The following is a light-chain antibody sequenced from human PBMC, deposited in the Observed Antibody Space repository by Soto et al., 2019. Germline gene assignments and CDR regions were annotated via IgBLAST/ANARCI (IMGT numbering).Light chain of an antibody. Sequence: DVVMTQTPLSLSVAPGQPASISCKSSQSLLHITGETFLFWYLQKPGQSPQLLIYEVSTRVSGVPARVSCSGSGTDFTLEISRVETDDVGIYYCMQSTQLPPTFGQGTRLGIE. J-gene: IGKJ5*01. CDR1: QSLLHITGETF. CDR2: EVS. V-gene: IGKV2D-29*02. CDR3: MQSTQLPPT.